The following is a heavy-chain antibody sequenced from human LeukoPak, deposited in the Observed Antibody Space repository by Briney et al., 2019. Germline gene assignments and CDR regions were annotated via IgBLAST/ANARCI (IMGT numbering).Heavy chain of an antibody. J-gene: IGHJ4*02. D-gene: IGHD6-19*01. V-gene: IGHV3-21*04. Sequence: PGGSLRLSCAASGFTFSSYSMNWVRQAPGKGLEWVSSITRSNIYKYYADSVKGRFTISRDSSKNTLYLQMNSLRAEDTAVYYCARRSGIAVAGAFDYWGQGTLVTVSS. CDR1: GFTFSSYS. CDR2: ITRSNIYK. CDR3: ARRSGIAVAGAFDY.